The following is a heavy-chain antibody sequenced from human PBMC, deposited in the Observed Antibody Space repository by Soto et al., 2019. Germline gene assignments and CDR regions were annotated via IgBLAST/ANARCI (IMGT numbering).Heavy chain of an antibody. CDR2: ISSSGSTI. CDR3: ARDYGAWNYGMDV. D-gene: IGHD4-17*01. J-gene: IGHJ6*02. V-gene: IGHV3-48*03. Sequence: EVQLVEAGGGLVQPGGSLRLSCAASGFTFSSYEMNWVRQAPGKGLEWVSYISSSGSTIYYADSVKGRFTISRDNAKNSLYLQMNRLRAEDTAVYYCARDYGAWNYGMDVWGQGTTVTVSS. CDR1: GFTFSSYE.